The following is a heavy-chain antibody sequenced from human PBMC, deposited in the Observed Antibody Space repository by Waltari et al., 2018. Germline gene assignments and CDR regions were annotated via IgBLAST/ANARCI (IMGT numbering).Heavy chain of an antibody. CDR3: ATAHLVGATTVPYFDY. CDR1: GYTLTELS. D-gene: IGHD1-26*01. Sequence: QVQLVQSGAEVKKPGASVKVSCKVSGYTLTELSMHWVRQAPGKGLEWMGGFDPEDGETIYAQKFQGRVTMTEDTSTDTAYMELSSLRSEDTAVYYCATAHLVGATTVPYFDYWGQGTLVTVSS. CDR2: FDPEDGET. V-gene: IGHV1-24*01. J-gene: IGHJ4*02.